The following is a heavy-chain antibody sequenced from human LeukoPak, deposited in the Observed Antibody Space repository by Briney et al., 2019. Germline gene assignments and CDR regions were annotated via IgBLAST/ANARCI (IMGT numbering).Heavy chain of an antibody. CDR3: ARDNDFDY. V-gene: IGHV1-46*01. CDR2: IYPGGGST. J-gene: IGHJ4*02. CDR1: GYTFTSYY. D-gene: IGHD2-8*01. Sequence: EASVKVSCKTSGYTFTSYYIHWVRQAPGQGLEWMGIIYPGGGSTNYAQKFQGRLTMTRDMSTSTVYVELSSLRSEDTAFYYCARDNDFDYWGQGTLVTVSS.